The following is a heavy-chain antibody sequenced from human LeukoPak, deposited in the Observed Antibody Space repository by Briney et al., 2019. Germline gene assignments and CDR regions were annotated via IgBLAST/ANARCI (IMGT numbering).Heavy chain of an antibody. J-gene: IGHJ4*02. V-gene: IGHV4-34*01. Sequence: SETLSLTCAVYGGSFSGYYWGWIRQPPGKGLEWIGEINHSGSTNYNPSLKSRVTISLGTSKNQFSLRLSSVDAADTAVYYCTYSGSNYPDYWGQGTLVIVSS. CDR3: TYSGSNYPDY. D-gene: IGHD1-26*01. CDR2: INHSGST. CDR1: GGSFSGYY.